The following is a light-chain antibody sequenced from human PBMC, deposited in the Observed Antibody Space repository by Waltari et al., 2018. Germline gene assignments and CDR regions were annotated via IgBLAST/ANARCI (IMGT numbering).Light chain of an antibody. Sequence: IVLTQSPATLSLSPGERATLSCRASQSVSSYLAWFQQKPGQAPRLLMYDASNRATGIPARFSGSGSGTDFTLTISSLEPEDFAVYYCQQRSNWPRTFGQGTKLEIK. CDR2: DAS. J-gene: IGKJ2*01. CDR1: QSVSSY. V-gene: IGKV3-11*01. CDR3: QQRSNWPRT.